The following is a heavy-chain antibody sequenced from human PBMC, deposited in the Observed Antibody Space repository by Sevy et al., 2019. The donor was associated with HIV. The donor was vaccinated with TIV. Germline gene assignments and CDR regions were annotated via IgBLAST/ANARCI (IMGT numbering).Heavy chain of an antibody. CDR3: ARDYPNNYYDSSGTNYYYGMDV. CDR2: IKQDGSEK. V-gene: IGHV3-7*01. CDR1: GFTFSSYW. J-gene: IGHJ6*02. D-gene: IGHD3-22*01. Sequence: GGSLRLSCAASGFTFSSYWMSWVRQAPGKGLEWVANIKQDGSEKYYVDSAKGRFTISRDNAKNSLYLQMNSLRAEDTAVYYSARDYPNNYYDSSGTNYYYGMDVWGQGTTVTVSS.